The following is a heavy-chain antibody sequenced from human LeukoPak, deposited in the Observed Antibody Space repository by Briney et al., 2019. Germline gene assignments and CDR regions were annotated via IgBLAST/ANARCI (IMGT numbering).Heavy chain of an antibody. J-gene: IGHJ3*02. CDR1: GFTFSTSE. CDR2: ISSRGRTI. V-gene: IGHV3-48*03. Sequence: PGGSLRLSCAASGFTFSTSEMNWVRQAPGKELAWISYISSRGRTIFYADSVKGRFIISRDNAKNSLYLQINSLRAEDTAVYYCARDSGGHNYALDGFDIWGQGTMVTVSS. D-gene: IGHD5-24*01. CDR3: ARDSGGHNYALDGFDI.